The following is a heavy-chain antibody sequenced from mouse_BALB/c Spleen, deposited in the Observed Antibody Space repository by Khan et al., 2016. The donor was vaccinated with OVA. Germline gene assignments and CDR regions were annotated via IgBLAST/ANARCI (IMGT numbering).Heavy chain of an antibody. Sequence: EVQLQESGPGLVKPSQSLSLTCTVTGYSITSDYAWNWIRQFPGNKLEWMGYISSSGRTSYNPSLKSRISITRDTSKNQFFLQLNSVTTEETATYYCARSVTITTVVATDFDYWGQGTTLTVSS. V-gene: IGHV3-2*02. D-gene: IGHD1-1*01. CDR3: ARSVTITTVVATDFDY. J-gene: IGHJ2*01. CDR1: GYSITSDYA. CDR2: ISSSGRT.